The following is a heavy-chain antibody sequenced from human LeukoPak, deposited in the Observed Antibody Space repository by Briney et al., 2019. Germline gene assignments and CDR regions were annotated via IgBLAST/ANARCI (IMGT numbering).Heavy chain of an antibody. V-gene: IGHV1-2*02. CDR2: INPNSGGT. CDR3: ARTNYYDSYYFDY. J-gene: IGHJ4*02. D-gene: IGHD3-22*01. Sequence: ASVKVSCKASGYTFTGYYMHWVRQAPGQGLERMGWINPNSGGTNYAQKSQGRVSMTRDTSISTAYMELSGLRSDDTAVYYCARTNYYDSYYFDYWGQGTLVTVSS. CDR1: GYTFTGYY.